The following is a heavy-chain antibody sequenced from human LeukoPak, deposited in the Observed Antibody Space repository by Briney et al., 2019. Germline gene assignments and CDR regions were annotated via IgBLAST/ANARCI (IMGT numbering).Heavy chain of an antibody. J-gene: IGHJ4*02. Sequence: PGGSLRLSCAASGFTFSDHYMDWVRQAPGKGLEWVGRTRNKANSYTTEYATSVKGRFTISRDDSKNSLYLQMNSLKTEDTAVYYCARALGGREDYWGQGTLVTVSS. CDR3: ARALGGREDY. V-gene: IGHV3-72*01. CDR2: TRNKANSYTT. D-gene: IGHD2-15*01. CDR1: GFTFSDHY.